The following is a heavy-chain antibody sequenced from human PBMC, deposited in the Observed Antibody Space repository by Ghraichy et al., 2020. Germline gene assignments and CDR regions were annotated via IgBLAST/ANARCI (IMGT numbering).Heavy chain of an antibody. Sequence: GGSLRLSCAASGFTFSSYAMSWVRQAPGKGLEWVSAISGSGGSTYYADSVKGRFTISRDNSKNTLYLQMNSLSAEDTAVYYCAKANGSGYYYYYGMDVWGQGTTVTVSS. J-gene: IGHJ6*02. CDR2: ISGSGGST. CDR1: GFTFSSYA. D-gene: IGHD2-15*01. V-gene: IGHV3-23*01. CDR3: AKANGSGYYYYYGMDV.